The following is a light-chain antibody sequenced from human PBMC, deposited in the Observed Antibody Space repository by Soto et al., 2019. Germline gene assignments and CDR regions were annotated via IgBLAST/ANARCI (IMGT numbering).Light chain of an antibody. CDR1: TGADTNAHY. CDR3: LLSYNGPYV. J-gene: IGLJ1*01. V-gene: IGLV7-46*01. Sequence: QPVATQAPSLTVSPGGKHSLPCGSSTGADTNAHYPYCLHQKPDQASRTLFYDTTSRHSWTPARFSGSLLGGKAALTLSGAQPEDEAEYYCLLSYNGPYVFGTGTKVTV. CDR2: DTT.